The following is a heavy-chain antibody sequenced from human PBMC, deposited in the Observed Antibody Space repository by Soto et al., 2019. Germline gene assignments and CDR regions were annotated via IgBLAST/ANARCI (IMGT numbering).Heavy chain of an antibody. J-gene: IGHJ4*02. CDR1: KCIFSNYN. CDR2: ISGSGGSI. Sequence: GGSLRLSCAAAKCIFSNYNRKWVRQAPGKGLEWVSGISGSGGSIYYADPVKGRFTISRDNSKNTLYLQMNSLRAEDTAVYYCASNTRYDPPDYWGQGTLVTVSS. V-gene: IGHV3-23*01. D-gene: IGHD3-16*01. CDR3: ASNTRYDPPDY.